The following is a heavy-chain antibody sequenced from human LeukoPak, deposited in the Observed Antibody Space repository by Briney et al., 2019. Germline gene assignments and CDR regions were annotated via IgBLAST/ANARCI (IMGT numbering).Heavy chain of an antibody. J-gene: IGHJ4*02. CDR1: GFTVSSNY. D-gene: IGHD5-24*01. Sequence: GGSLRLSCAASGFTVSSNYMTWVRQAPGKGLEWVSVIYKNAITYYADTVKGRFTISRDNSKNMLYLQMNSLGAEDTAVYYCARRRDGNFDYWGQGTLVTVSS. CDR2: IYKNAIT. CDR3: ARRRDGNFDY. V-gene: IGHV3-53*01.